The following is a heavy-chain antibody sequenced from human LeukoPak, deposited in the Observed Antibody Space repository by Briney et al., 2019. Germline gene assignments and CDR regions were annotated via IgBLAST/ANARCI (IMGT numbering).Heavy chain of an antibody. CDR3: ARGRGLRFLEWLLYPSFDY. D-gene: IGHD3-3*01. CDR1: GGSISSYY. J-gene: IGHJ4*02. CDR2: IYYSGST. V-gene: IGHV4-59*12. Sequence: SETLSLTCTVSGGSISSYYWSWIRQPPGKGLEWIGYIYYSGSTNYNPSLKSRVTISVDTSKNQFSLKLSSVTAADTAVYYCARGRGLRFLEWLLYPSFDYWGQGTLVTVSS.